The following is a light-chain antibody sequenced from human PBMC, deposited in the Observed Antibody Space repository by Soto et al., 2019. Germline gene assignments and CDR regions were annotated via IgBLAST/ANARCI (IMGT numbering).Light chain of an antibody. CDR2: DVT. CDR3: FSYAGRYTYV. V-gene: IGLV2-11*01. CDR1: SSDVGGYNY. Sequence: QSVLTQPRSVSGSPGQSVTISCTGTSSDVGGYNYVSWYQQHPGKAPKLMIYDVTKGPSGVPDRFSGSKSGNTASLTISGLQAEDEADYYCFSYAGRYTYVFGSGTKLTVL. J-gene: IGLJ1*01.